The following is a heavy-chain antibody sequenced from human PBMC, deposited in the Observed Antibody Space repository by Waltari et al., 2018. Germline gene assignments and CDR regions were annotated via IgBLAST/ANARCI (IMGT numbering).Heavy chain of an antibody. CDR2: INPNSGGT. V-gene: IGHV1-2*02. D-gene: IGHD1-7*01. Sequence: QLVQSGAEVKKPGASVTVSCKASGYTFTGYYMHWVRQAPGQGLEWMGWINPNSGGTNYAQKFQGRVTMTRDTSISTAYMELSRLRSDDTAVYYCARRTSWNYVPFDYWGQGTLVTVSS. CDR1: GYTFTGYY. J-gene: IGHJ4*02. CDR3: ARRTSWNYVPFDY.